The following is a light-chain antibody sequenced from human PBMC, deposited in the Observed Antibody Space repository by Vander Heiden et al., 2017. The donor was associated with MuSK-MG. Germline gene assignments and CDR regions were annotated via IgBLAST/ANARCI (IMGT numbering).Light chain of an antibody. Sequence: DIQMTQSPSTLSASVGARVTITCRASQSLSSWLAWYQQKPGKAPKLLIYDASSLESGVPSRFSGRGAGTEFTLNIRSVEPDDWATEYCKPYKSYTGTFGQGTKLEIK. J-gene: IGKJ1*01. CDR2: DAS. V-gene: IGKV1-5*01. CDR3: KPYKSYTGT. CDR1: QSLSSW.